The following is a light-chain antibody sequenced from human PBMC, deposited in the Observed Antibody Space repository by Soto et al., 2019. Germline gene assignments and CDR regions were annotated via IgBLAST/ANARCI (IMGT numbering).Light chain of an antibody. V-gene: IGKV3-11*01. CDR2: EAS. J-gene: IGKJ1*01. CDR1: QSISRY. CDR3: QQRNNWPPTWT. Sequence: EIVLTQSPATLSLSPGDRATLSCRASQSISRYLAWYQQRPGRAPRLLIYEASNRATGIPARFSGSGSGTDFTLTISSLEPEDFAVYYCQQRNNWPPTWTFGQGTKVDIK.